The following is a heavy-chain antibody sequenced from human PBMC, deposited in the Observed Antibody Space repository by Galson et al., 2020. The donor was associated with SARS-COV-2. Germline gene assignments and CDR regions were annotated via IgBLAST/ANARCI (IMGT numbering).Heavy chain of an antibody. Sequence: SQALETLSLTCAVYGGSFSDYYWSWIRQPPGKGLEWIGQINDSGSTNYNPSLKSRVTISVDTSKNQFSLMLSSVTAADTAVYYCARQWRGYFDVWGRGTLVTVSS. J-gene: IGHJ2*01. V-gene: IGHV4-34*01. CDR3: ARQWRGYFDV. CDR1: GGSFSDYY. CDR2: INDSGST. D-gene: IGHD2-8*01.